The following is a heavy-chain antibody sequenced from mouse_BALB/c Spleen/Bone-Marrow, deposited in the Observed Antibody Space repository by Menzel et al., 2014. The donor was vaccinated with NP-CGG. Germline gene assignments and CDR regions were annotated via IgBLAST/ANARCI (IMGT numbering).Heavy chain of an antibody. J-gene: IGHJ3*01. CDR1: GFNIKDTY. D-gene: IGHD2-4*01. CDR2: IDPANGNT. V-gene: IGHV14-3*02. CDR3: AGYDYYQAWFAY. Sequence: VQLQQPGAELVKPGASVKLSCTASGFNIKDTYMHWVKQRPEQGLEWIGRIDPANGNTKYDPKFQGKATITADTSSNTAYLQLNRLTSEDTAVYYCAGYDYYQAWFAYWGQGTLVTVSA.